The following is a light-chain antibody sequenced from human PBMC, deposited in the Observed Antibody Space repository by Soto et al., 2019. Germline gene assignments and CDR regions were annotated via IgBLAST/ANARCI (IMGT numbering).Light chain of an antibody. CDR1: GSDVGGYNY. J-gene: IGLJ1*01. V-gene: IGLV2-14*01. CDR3: SSYPASNTHYV. Sequence: QSVLTQPASVSESPGQSITISCTGTGSDVGGYNYLSWYQQHPGKAPKVLISDVCNRPSGVSNRFSGSKSGNTASLTISGLQAEDEADYFCSSYPASNTHYVCGTGTKVSVL. CDR2: DVC.